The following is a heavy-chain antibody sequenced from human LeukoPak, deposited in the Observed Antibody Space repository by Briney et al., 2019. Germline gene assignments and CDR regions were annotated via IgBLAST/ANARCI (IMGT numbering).Heavy chain of an antibody. CDR3: ARGRLRWGELSSIY. CDR2: ISSDGRST. D-gene: IGHD3-16*02. CDR1: EFSFITYD. J-gene: IGHJ4*02. V-gene: IGHV3-74*01. Sequence: GGSLRLSCAASEFSFITYDLSWVRQAPGKGLVWVARISSDGRSTSYADSVKGRFTISRDNAKNTLYLQMNSLRAEDTAVYYCARGRLRWGELSSIYWGQGTLVTVSS.